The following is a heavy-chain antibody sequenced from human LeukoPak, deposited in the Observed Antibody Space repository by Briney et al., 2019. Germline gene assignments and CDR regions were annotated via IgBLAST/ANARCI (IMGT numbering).Heavy chain of an antibody. J-gene: IGHJ5*02. CDR1: GYTFTDYY. CDR2: INPNSGGT. CDR3: ARVPYIAVAGTVWFDP. V-gene: IGHV1-2*02. Sequence: ASVKVSCKASGYTFTDYYMHWVRQAPGQGLEWMGWINPNSGGTNYAQKFQGRVTMTRDTSISTAYMELSRLRSDDTAVYYCARVPYIAVAGTVWFDPWGQGTLVTVSS. D-gene: IGHD6-19*01.